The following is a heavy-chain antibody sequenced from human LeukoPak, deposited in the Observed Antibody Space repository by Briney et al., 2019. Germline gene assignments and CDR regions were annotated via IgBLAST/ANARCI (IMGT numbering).Heavy chain of an antibody. CDR2: INHSGST. Sequence: SETLSLTCAVYGGSFSGYYWSWIRQPPGKGLEWIGEINHSGSTNYNPSLKSRVTISVDTSKNQFSLKLSSVTAADTAVYYCARGRDEAVAGNSVGYWGQGTLVTVSS. V-gene: IGHV4-34*01. CDR1: GGSFSGYY. D-gene: IGHD6-19*01. CDR3: ARGRDEAVAGNSVGY. J-gene: IGHJ4*02.